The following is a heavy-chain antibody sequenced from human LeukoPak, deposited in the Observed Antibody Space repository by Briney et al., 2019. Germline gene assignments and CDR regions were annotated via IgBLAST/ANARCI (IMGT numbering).Heavy chain of an antibody. D-gene: IGHD6-19*01. J-gene: IGHJ4*02. CDR3: ARGSGWLDY. V-gene: IGHV3-53*01. Sequence: PGGSLRLSCAASGFTFSSYWMSWVRQAPGKGLEGVSVIYSGGSTYYADSVKGGFTISRDNSKNTLYLQMNSLRAEDTAVYYCARGSGWLDYWGQGTLVTVSS. CDR2: IYSGGST. CDR1: GFTFSSYW.